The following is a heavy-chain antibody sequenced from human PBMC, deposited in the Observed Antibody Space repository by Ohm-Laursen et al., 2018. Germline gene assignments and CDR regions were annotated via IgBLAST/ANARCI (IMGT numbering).Heavy chain of an antibody. CDR1: GYSISSGYY. CDR3: GRVEQYYGMDV. J-gene: IGHJ6*02. D-gene: IGHD5-24*01. V-gene: IGHV4-31*11. Sequence: TLSLTCAVSGYSISSGYYWSWIRQHPGKGLEWIGYIYYSGSTYYNPSLKSRVTISVDTSKNQFSLKLSSVTAADTAVYYCGRVEQYYGMDVWAQGTTVTVSS. CDR2: IYYSGST.